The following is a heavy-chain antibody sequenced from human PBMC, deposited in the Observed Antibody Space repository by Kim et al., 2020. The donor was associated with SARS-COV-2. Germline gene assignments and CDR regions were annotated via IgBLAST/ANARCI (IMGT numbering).Heavy chain of an antibody. CDR3: ARGGQYCRGGNCYGADF. CDR2: INPTSGGT. J-gene: IGHJ4*02. V-gene: IGHV1-2*06. CDR1: GYTFTGYY. D-gene: IGHD2-15*01. Sequence: ASVKVSCKASGYTFTGYYMYWVRQAPGQGLEWMGRINPTSGGTILAQKFQGRVTMTRDTSISTGYMELNMLTSDDTAVYYCARGGQYCRGGNCYGADFWGQGTLVTVSS.